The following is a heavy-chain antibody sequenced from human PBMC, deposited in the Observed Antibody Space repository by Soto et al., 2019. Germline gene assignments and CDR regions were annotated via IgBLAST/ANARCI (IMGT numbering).Heavy chain of an antibody. CDR3: ARDRSTYGGGGTGEVKENWFDP. CDR2: AYYSGST. Sequence: SETLSLTCSVSGGSISYYYWSWIRQSPGKGLECIGYAYYSGSTDYNPSLKSRVTMSVDTSKNQVSLKLNSVTTADTAVYYCARDRSTYGGGGTGEVKENWFDPWGPGTLVTVSS. V-gene: IGHV4-59*01. D-gene: IGHD2-8*01. J-gene: IGHJ5*02. CDR1: GGSISYYY.